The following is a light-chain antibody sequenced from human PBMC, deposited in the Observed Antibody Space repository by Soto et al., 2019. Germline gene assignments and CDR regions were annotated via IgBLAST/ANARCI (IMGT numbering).Light chain of an antibody. J-gene: IGKJ3*01. V-gene: IGKV3D-11*01. Sequence: DIVLTQSPATLSLSPGEGATLSCRASQGVGTSLAWYQQKPGQAPRLLIYDASSRAAGIPARFAGSGSGTDFTLTISSLEPDDFAVYYCQQRKSLTFGPGTTVDIK. CDR2: DAS. CDR1: QGVGTS. CDR3: QQRKSLT.